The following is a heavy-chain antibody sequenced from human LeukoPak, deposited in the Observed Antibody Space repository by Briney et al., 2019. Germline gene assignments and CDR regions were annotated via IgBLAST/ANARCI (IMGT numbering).Heavy chain of an antibody. D-gene: IGHD2-21*02. J-gene: IGHJ4*02. CDR3: ARESYCGGDCYAED. CDR2: IYTSGSP. V-gene: IGHV4-61*02. Sequence: SETLSLTCPVSGGSISSGSYYWSWIRQPAGKGLEWIGRIYTSGSPNYHPSLKSRIPILVDTSNNKYSLKLRSVTAADTAVYYCARESYCGGDCYAEDWGQGTLVTVSA. CDR1: GGSISSGSYY.